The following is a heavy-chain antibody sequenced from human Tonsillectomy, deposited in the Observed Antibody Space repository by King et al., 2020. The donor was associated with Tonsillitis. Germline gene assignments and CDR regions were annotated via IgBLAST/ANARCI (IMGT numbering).Heavy chain of an antibody. V-gene: IGHV3-13*01. J-gene: IGHJ4*02. CDR3: ARGIASGTVYYGSGVDY. CDR1: GFTFSSYD. D-gene: IGHD3-10*01. Sequence: VQLVEFGGGLVQPGGSLRLSCAASGFTFSSYDMHWVRQATGKGLEWVSAIGTAGDTYYPGSVKGRFTISRENAKNSLYLQMNSLRAGDTAVYYCARGIASGTVYYGSGVDYWGQGTLVTVSS. CDR2: IGTAGDT.